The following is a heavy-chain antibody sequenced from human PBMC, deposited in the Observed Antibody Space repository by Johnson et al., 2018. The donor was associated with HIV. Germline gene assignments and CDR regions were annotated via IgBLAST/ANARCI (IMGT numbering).Heavy chain of an antibody. CDR3: AKYRQQLVRSAFDI. V-gene: IGHV3-30*02. J-gene: IGHJ3*02. D-gene: IGHD6-13*01. Sequence: QVRLVESGGGVVQPGRSLGLSCTASGFTFSDYGMHWVRQAPGKGLEWVAFIRYDGSNKYYADSVKGRFTLSRDNSKNTLYLQMSSLRVEDTAVYYCAKYRQQLVRSAFDIWGQGTMVTVSS. CDR2: IRYDGSNK. CDR1: GFTFSDYG.